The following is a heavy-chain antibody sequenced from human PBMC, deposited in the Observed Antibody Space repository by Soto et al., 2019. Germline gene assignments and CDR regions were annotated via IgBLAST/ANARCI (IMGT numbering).Heavy chain of an antibody. Sequence: GGSLRLSCAASGFTFSSYGMHWVRQAPGKGLEWVAVISYDGSNKYYADSVKGRFTISRDNSKNTLYLQMNSLRAEDTAMYYSARARRIPVAGTSAYYYYMDVWGTGTTVTV. CDR3: ARARRIPVAGTSAYYYYMDV. V-gene: IGHV3-30*03. J-gene: IGHJ6*03. D-gene: IGHD6-19*01. CDR2: ISYDGSNK. CDR1: GFTFSSYG.